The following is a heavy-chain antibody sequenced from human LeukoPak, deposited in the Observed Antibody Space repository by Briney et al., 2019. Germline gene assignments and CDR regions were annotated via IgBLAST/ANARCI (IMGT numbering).Heavy chain of an antibody. CDR2: INPSSGGT. CDR1: GYTFTGYY. V-gene: IGHV1-2*02. D-gene: IGHD3-22*01. Sequence: ASVKVSCKASGYTFTGYYMHWVRQAPGQGLEWMGWINPSSGGTNYAQKFQGRVTMTRDTSISTAYMELSRLRSDDTAVYYCARARYYYDSSHWFDPWGQGTLVTVSS. J-gene: IGHJ5*02. CDR3: ARARYYYDSSHWFDP.